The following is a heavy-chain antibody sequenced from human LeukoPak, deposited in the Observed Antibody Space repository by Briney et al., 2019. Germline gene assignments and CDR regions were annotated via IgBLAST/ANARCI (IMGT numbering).Heavy chain of an antibody. CDR1: GYTFTSYG. CDR2: ISAYNGNT. Sequence: GASVKVCCEASGYTFTSYGISWVRQAPGQGLEWMGWISAYNGNTNYAQKLQGRVTMTTDTSTSTAYMELRSLRSDDTAVYYCARDLGYDFWSGYYGGDYWGQGTLVTVSS. V-gene: IGHV1-18*01. J-gene: IGHJ4*02. D-gene: IGHD3-3*01. CDR3: ARDLGYDFWSGYYGGDY.